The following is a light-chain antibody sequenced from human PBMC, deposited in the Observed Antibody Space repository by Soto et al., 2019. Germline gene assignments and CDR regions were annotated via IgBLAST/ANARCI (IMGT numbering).Light chain of an antibody. V-gene: IGKV3-11*01. CDR1: QSVNTY. CDR3: QQRSNWLWT. CDR2: DAS. J-gene: IGKJ1*01. Sequence: EVVMTQSPATLSLSPGERATLSFRSSQSVNTYLAWYQQRPGQAPRLLIYDASHRATGIPDRFSGSGSGTDFTLTISSLEPEDFAVYYCQQRSNWLWTFGQGTKVDIK.